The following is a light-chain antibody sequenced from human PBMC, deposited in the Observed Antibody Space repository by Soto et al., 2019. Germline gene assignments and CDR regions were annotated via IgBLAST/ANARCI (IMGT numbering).Light chain of an antibody. V-gene: IGLV4-60*02. J-gene: IGLJ2*01. CDR2: LEGSGSY. Sequence: QPVLTQSSSASASLGSSVKLTCTLSSGHSSYIIAWHHQQPGKAPRYLMKLEGSGSYNKGSGVPDRFSGSSSGADRYLTISNLQFEDEANYYCETWDGNTRVFGGGTKLTVL. CDR3: ETWDGNTRV. CDR1: SGHSSYI.